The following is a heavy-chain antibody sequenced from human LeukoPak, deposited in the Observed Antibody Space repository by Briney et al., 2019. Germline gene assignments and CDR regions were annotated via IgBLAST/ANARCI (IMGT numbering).Heavy chain of an antibody. V-gene: IGHV4-38-2*02. Sequence: SETLSLTCTVSGGSISSYYWGWIRQPPGKGLEWIGSIFHSGSTYYNPSLKSRVTISIDTSKNQFSLKLNSVTAADTAVYYCASDYGSGSYDNWFDPWGQGTLVTVSS. CDR2: IFHSGST. CDR3: ASDYGSGSYDNWFDP. D-gene: IGHD3-10*01. CDR1: GGSISSYY. J-gene: IGHJ5*02.